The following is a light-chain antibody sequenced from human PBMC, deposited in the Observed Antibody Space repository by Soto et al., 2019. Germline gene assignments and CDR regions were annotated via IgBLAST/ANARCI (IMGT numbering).Light chain of an antibody. CDR1: QTVKSY. CDR2: AAS. J-gene: IGKJ1*01. V-gene: IGKV1-39*01. CDR3: QQSYVTPWT. Sequence: DIQMTQSPSSLSASVGDRVTITCRSSQTVKSYLNWYQERLGKAPRLLIHAASTLQSGVPLRFKANGSGTYFSLTIHNLQPEDFAIYYCQQSYVTPWTFGQGTKVEI.